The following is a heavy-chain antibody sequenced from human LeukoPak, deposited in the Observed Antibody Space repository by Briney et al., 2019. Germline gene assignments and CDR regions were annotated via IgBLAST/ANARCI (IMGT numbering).Heavy chain of an antibody. D-gene: IGHD6-13*01. J-gene: IGHJ5*02. V-gene: IGHV3-30*04. CDR1: GFTFSSYA. CDR3: ARERIAAVGTGWFDP. Sequence: GRSLRLSCEASGFTFSSYAMHWVRQAPGKGLEWVAVISYDGNNKYYADSVKGRFTISRDNSKNTLYLRMNGLRAEDTAVYYCARERIAAVGTGWFDPWGQGTLVTVSS. CDR2: ISYDGNNK.